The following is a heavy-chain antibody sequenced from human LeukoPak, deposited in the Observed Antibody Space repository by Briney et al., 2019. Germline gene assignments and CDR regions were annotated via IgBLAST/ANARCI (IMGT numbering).Heavy chain of an antibody. J-gene: IGHJ4*02. CDR2: ISSSGGTT. CDR1: GFTFNSYA. CDR3: AKRVCSSVSCPFDH. D-gene: IGHD2-2*01. Sequence: GGSLRLSCAASGFTFNSYALYWVRQAPGKGLEWVSTISSSGGTTFYTDSVKGRFTISRDNSKNTLYLQMNGLRAADTAIYYCAKRVCSSVSCPFDHWGQGTLVTVSS. V-gene: IGHV3-23*01.